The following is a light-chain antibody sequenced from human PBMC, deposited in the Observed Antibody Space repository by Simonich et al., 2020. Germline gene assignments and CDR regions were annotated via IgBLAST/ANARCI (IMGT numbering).Light chain of an antibody. J-gene: IGLJ3*02. CDR2: EVS. Sequence: QSALTQPRSVSGSPGQSVTISCTGTSSDVGGYNYVSWYQQHPGKAPKLMIYEVSKRPSGVPDRFSGSKSGNTASLTISGFQAEDEADYYCCSYAGSYTVFGGGTKLTVL. CDR1: SSDVGGYNY. CDR3: CSYAGSYTV. V-gene: IGLV2-11*01.